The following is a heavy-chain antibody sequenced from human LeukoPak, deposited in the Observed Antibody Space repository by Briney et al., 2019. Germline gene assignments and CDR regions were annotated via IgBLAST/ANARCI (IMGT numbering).Heavy chain of an antibody. CDR3: ARELDYDILTGYSPFDY. CDR2: ISSSGSTI. V-gene: IGHV3-48*03. Sequence: GGSLRLSCAASGFTFSSYEMNWVRQAPGKGLEWVSYISSSGSTIYYADSVKGRFTISRDNAKNSLYLQMNSLRAEDTAVYYCARELDYDILTGYSPFDYWGQGTLVTVSS. CDR1: GFTFSSYE. J-gene: IGHJ4*02. D-gene: IGHD3-9*01.